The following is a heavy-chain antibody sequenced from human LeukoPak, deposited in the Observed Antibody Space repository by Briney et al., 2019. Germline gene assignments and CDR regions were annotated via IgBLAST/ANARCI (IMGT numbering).Heavy chain of an antibody. CDR2: IYYIGST. J-gene: IGHJ4*02. CDR1: GGSISIYY. V-gene: IGHV4-59*01. CDR3: ARGVVAAPPTLDD. Sequence: SETLSLTCTVSGGSISIYYWSWIRQPPGKGLERNGYIYYIGSTNYNPSLKSRVTISVDTSKNQFSLKLNSVTAADTAVYFCARGVVAAPPTLDDWGEGTLVTASA. D-gene: IGHD2-15*01.